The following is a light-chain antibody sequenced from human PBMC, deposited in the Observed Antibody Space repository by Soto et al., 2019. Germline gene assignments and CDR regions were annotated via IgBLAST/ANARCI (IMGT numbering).Light chain of an antibody. Sequence: QSALTQPTSASGSPGQSVTISCTGTISDIGGTNYVSWYQPHPGKAPKLMIYEVTKWPSGVHDRFSGSMSGNTASLTVSGLKAEDDDDYYCSSNGGSYIDVVLGGGTKLTVL. CDR1: ISDIGGTNY. CDR3: SSNGGSYIDVV. CDR2: EVT. J-gene: IGLJ2*01. V-gene: IGLV2-8*01.